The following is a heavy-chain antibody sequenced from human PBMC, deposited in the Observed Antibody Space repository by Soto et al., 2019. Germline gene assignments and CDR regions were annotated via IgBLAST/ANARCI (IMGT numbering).Heavy chain of an antibody. CDR2: IYYRGST. D-gene: IGHD6-13*01. J-gene: IGHJ6*02. CDR3: ARQQLLPFYYALDV. Sequence: QVQLQESGPGLVKPSDTLSLTCTVSGGSISGYYWSRIRQSPGKGLEYIGYIYYRGSTNYNPSLKSRVTMSVDTSRNQFSLKVNSVTAADTAVYYCARQQLLPFYYALDVWGQGTTVTVSS. CDR1: GGSISGYY. V-gene: IGHV4-59*07.